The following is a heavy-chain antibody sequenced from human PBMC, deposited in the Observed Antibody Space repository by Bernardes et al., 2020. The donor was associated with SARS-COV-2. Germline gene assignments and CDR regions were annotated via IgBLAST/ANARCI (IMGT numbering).Heavy chain of an antibody. CDR3: SRFSIPLGYDFVTANWFDP. J-gene: IGHJ5*02. CDR2: IHYSGST. D-gene: IGHD3-3*01. V-gene: IGHV4-31*03. CDR1: GGSISSGGYY. Sequence: SETLSLTCTVSGGSISSGGYYWSWIRQHPGKGLEWNGYIHYSGSTYYNPSPKSRVTISVDTSKNQFSLKLSSVTAVATAVYFCSRFSIPLGYDFVTANWFDPWGKRTLVTVSS.